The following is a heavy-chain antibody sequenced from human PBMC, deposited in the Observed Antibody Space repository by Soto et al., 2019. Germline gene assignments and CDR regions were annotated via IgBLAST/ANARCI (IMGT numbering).Heavy chain of an antibody. J-gene: IGHJ6*02. V-gene: IGHV5-51*01. CDR1: GYSFTSYW. CDR2: IYPGDSDT. D-gene: IGHD3-3*01. CDR3: ARPNSQYYDFWSGYYVYGMDV. Sequence: GESLKISCKGSGYSFTSYWIGWVRQMPGKGLEWMGIIYPGDSDTRYSPSFQGQVTISADKSISTAYLQWSSLKASDTAMYYCARPNSQYYDFWSGYYVYGMDVWGQGTTVTVSS.